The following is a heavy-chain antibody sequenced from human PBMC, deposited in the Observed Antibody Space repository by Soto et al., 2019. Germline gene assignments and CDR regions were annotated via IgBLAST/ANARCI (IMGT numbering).Heavy chain of an antibody. Sequence: GGSLRLSCAASGFTFSDYYMSWIRQAPGKGLEWVSYISSSSSYTNYADSVKGRFTISRDNAKNSLYLQMNSLRAEDTAVYYCARGDYDIALDYWGQGTLVTVSS. CDR1: GFTFSDYY. V-gene: IGHV3-11*06. J-gene: IGHJ4*02. D-gene: IGHD3-9*01. CDR3: ARGDYDIALDY. CDR2: ISSSSSYT.